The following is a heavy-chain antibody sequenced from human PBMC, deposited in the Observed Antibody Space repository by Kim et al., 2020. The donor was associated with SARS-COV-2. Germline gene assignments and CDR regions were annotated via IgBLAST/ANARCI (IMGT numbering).Heavy chain of an antibody. J-gene: IGHJ6*02. D-gene: IGHD7-27*01. V-gene: IGHV4-59*01. Sequence: SETLSLTCTVSGGSISSYYWSWIRQPPGKGLEWIGYIYYSGSTNYNPSLKSRVTISVDTSKNQFSLKLSSVTAADTAVYYCARGSNWGNYYYGMDVWGQGTTVTVSS. CDR3: ARGSNWGNYYYGMDV. CDR2: IYYSGST. CDR1: GGSISSYY.